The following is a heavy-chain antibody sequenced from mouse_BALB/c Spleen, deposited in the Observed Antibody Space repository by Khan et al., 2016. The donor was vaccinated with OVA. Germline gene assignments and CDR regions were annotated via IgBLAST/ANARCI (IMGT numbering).Heavy chain of an antibody. CDR2: TWAGGST. Sequence: QVQLKESGPGLVAPSQSLSITCTVSGFALTSYGVHWVRQPPGKGLEWLGVTWAGGSTNYNSALISRLTISKDNSKSLVFLKMNSLQTDDTAMYYCARFQDGYYCNGGYWGQGTPVTVSS. CDR3: ARFQDGYYCNGGY. D-gene: IGHD2-3*01. J-gene: IGHJ4*01. V-gene: IGHV2-9*02. CDR1: GFALTSYG.